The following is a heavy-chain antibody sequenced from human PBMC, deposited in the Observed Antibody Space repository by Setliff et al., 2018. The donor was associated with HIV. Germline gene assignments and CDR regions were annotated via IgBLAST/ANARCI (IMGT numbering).Heavy chain of an antibody. D-gene: IGHD2-8*01. CDR3: ARHSPNVGVRGDAFDI. Sequence: KPSETLSLTCTVSGGSISSHYWIWIRQPPGKGLEWIGYIHYSGATNYNPSLKSRVTISLDTSRTQFSLRLSSVTAADTAVYYCARHSPNVGVRGDAFDIWGQGTVVTV. J-gene: IGHJ3*02. CDR1: GGSISSHY. V-gene: IGHV4-59*08. CDR2: IHYSGAT.